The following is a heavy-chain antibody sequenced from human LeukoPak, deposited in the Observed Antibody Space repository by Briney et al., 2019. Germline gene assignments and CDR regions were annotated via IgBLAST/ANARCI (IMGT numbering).Heavy chain of an antibody. Sequence: ASVKVSCKASGYTFTSYYMHWVRQAPGQGLEWMGIINPSGGSTSYAQKFQGRVTMTTDTSTSTAYMELRSLRSDDTAVYYCARPYYDFWSGSLYYYYMDVWGKGTTVTVSS. CDR3: ARPYYDFWSGSLYYYYMDV. J-gene: IGHJ6*03. D-gene: IGHD3-3*01. CDR1: GYTFTSYY. CDR2: INPSGGST. V-gene: IGHV1-46*01.